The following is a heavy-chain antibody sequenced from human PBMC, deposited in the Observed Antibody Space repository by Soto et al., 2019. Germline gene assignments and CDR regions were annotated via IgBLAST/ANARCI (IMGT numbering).Heavy chain of an antibody. CDR2: ISATGGGS. J-gene: IGHJ4*02. Sequence: VGSLRLSCAASGFKFSSNAMSWVRQAPGTGLEWVSLISATGGGSYYADSVKGRFTLSRDNSHHTLSLQVHSLTAEDTAVYYCAKHRRAGGNSDFYFYFWSQRAHLTVSS. CDR3: AKHRRAGGNSDFYFYF. CDR1: GFKFSSNA. V-gene: IGHV3-23*01. D-gene: IGHD2-21*02.